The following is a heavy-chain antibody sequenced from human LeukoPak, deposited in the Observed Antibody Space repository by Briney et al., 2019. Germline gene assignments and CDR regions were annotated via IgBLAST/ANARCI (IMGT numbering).Heavy chain of an antibody. V-gene: IGHV4-34*01. Sequence: SETLSLTCAVYGGSFSGYYWSWIRQPPGKGLEWIGEISHSGSTNYNPSLKSRVTISVDTSKNQFSLKLSSVTAADTAVYYCARGGIMVTAIPYLDYWGQGTLVTVSS. CDR3: ARGGIMVTAIPYLDY. J-gene: IGHJ4*02. D-gene: IGHD2-21*02. CDR1: GGSFSGYY. CDR2: ISHSGST.